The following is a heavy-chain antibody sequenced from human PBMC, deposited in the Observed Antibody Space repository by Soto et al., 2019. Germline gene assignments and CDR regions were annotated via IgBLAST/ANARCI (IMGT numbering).Heavy chain of an antibody. CDR2: IYHSGST. J-gene: IGHJ6*02. CDR3: ARVPPFSSSWSYYYYYYGMDV. D-gene: IGHD6-13*01. V-gene: IGHV4-4*02. Sequence: PSETLSLTCAVSGGSISSSNWWSWVRQPPGKGLEWIGEIYHSGSTNYNPSLKSRVTISVDKSKNQFSLKLSSVTAADTAVYYCARVPPFSSSWSYYYYYYGMDVWGQGTTVTVSS. CDR1: GGSISSSNW.